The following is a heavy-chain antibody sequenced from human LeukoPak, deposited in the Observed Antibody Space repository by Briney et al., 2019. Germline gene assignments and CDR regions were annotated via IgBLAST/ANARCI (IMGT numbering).Heavy chain of an antibody. Sequence: SETLSLTCTVSGGSNSGFYWSWIRQPAEKGLEWIGRISSSGRTNYNPSLKSRVTMSVDTSKNQFSLKLTSVTAADTAVYYCARGLQNSGTSDYWGQGTLVTVSS. J-gene: IGHJ4*02. CDR2: ISSSGRT. V-gene: IGHV4-4*07. CDR3: ARGLQNSGTSDY. CDR1: GGSNSGFY. D-gene: IGHD3-10*01.